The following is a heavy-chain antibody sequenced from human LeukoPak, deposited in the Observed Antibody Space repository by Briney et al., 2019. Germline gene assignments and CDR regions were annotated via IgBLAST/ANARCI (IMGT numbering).Heavy chain of an antibody. CDR1: GYTFTGYY. D-gene: IGHD7-27*01. CDR2: INPNSGGT. Sequence: ASVKVSCKASGYTFTGYYMHWVRQAPGQGLELMGRINPNSGGTNYAQKFQGRVTMTRDTSISTAYMELSRLRSDDTAVYYCARVVNWGSGPFDYWGQGTLVTVSS. V-gene: IGHV1-2*06. CDR3: ARVVNWGSGPFDY. J-gene: IGHJ4*02.